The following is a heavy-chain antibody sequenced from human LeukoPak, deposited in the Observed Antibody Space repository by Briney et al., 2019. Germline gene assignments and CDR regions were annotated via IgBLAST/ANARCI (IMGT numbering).Heavy chain of an antibody. CDR1: GGSISSYY. CDR3: ARVKDFWSGFVDY. D-gene: IGHD3-3*01. CDR2: IYYSGST. J-gene: IGHJ4*02. V-gene: IGHV4-59*01. Sequence: SETLSLTCTVSGGSISSYYWSWIRQPPGKGLEWIGYIYYSGSTNYNPSLKSRVTISVDTSKNQFSLKLSSVTAADTAVYYCARVKDFWSGFVDYWGQGTLVTVSS.